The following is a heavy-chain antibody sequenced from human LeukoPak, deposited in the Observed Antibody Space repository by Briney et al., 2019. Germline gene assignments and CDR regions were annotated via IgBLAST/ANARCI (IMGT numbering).Heavy chain of an antibody. J-gene: IGHJ6*04. CDR1: GGTFTSYA. CDR3: ARAGPTTGTSKSQYYYYYYGMDV. V-gene: IGHV1-69*06. Sequence: SVKVSSKASGGTFTSYAISWVRQAPGQGLEWMGGIIPIFGTANYAQKFQGRVTITADKSTSTAYMELSSLRSEDTAVYYCARAGPTTGTSKSQYYYYYYGMDVWGKGTRSPSPQ. CDR2: IIPIFGTA. D-gene: IGHD1-1*01.